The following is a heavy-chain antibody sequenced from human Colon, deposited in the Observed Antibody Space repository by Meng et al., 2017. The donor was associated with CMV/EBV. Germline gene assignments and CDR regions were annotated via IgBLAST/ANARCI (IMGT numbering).Heavy chain of an antibody. CDR3: AKDRYYDFWSGFDY. CDR1: GFTFSSYA. D-gene: IGHD3-3*01. V-gene: IGHV3-30*04. CDR2: ISFDGSNK. Sequence: GESLKISCAASGFTFSSYAMHWVRQAPGKGLEWVSVISFDGSNKYYADSVKGRFTISRDNSKNTLYLQMNSLRAEDTAVYYCAKDRYYDFWSGFDYWGQGTLVTVSS. J-gene: IGHJ4*02.